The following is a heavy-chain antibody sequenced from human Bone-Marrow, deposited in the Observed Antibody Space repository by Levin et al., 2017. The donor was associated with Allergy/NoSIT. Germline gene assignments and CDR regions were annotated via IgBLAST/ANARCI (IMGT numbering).Heavy chain of an antibody. Sequence: GESLKISCQGSGYSFTNYWIGWVRQMPGKGLEWMGIIYPGDSDTRYSPSFQGQVTISADKSITTAYLQWSSLRASDTAMYYCARTMTSAGDDGFDFWGQGTMVTVSS. CDR3: ARTMTSAGDDGFDF. V-gene: IGHV5-51*01. CDR1: GYSFTNYW. J-gene: IGHJ3*01. CDR2: IYPGDSDT. D-gene: IGHD6-13*01.